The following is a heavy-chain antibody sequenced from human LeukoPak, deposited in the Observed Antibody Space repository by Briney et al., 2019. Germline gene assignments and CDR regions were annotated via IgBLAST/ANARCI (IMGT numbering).Heavy chain of an antibody. Sequence: PSETLSLTCTVSGGSISSSSYYWGWIRQPPGKGLEWIGSIYYSGSTYYNPSLKSRVTISVDTSKNQFSLKLSSVTAPDTAVYYCARHISLWLVAEDRNRYYFDYWGQGTLVTVSS. CDR2: IYYSGST. J-gene: IGHJ4*02. CDR1: GGSISSSSYY. D-gene: IGHD6-19*01. CDR3: ARHISLWLVAEDRNRYYFDY. V-gene: IGHV4-39*01.